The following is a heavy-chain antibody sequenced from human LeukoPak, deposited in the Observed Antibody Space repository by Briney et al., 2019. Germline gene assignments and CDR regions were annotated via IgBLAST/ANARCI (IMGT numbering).Heavy chain of an antibody. Sequence: PSETLSLTCAVYGGSLSYYYLSWIRQSPEKGLEWIGEINRSGSTNYNPSLKSRVSISVDTSKNQFSLKLSSVTAADTAIYYCARGGFYCGDDGYVDYWGQGALVTVSS. J-gene: IGHJ4*02. D-gene: IGHD2-21*02. CDR2: INRSGST. CDR3: ARGGFYCGDDGYVDY. CDR1: GGSLSYYY. V-gene: IGHV4-34*01.